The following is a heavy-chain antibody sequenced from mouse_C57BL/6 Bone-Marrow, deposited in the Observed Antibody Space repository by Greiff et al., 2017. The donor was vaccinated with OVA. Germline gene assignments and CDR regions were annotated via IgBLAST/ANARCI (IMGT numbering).Heavy chain of an antibody. V-gene: IGHV3-6*01. CDR3: ARGIDYGFAY. J-gene: IGHJ3*01. Sequence: EVHLVESGPGLVKPSQSLSLTCSVTGYSITSGYYWNWIRQFPGNKLEWMGYISYDGSNNYNPSLKNRISITRDTSKNQFFLKLNSVTTEDTATCYCARGIDYGFAYWGQGTLVTVSA. CDR2: ISYDGSN. CDR1: GYSITSGYY. D-gene: IGHD2-4*01.